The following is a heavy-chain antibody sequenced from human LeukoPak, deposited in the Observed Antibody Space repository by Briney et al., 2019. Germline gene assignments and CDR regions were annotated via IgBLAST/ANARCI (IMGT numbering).Heavy chain of an antibody. D-gene: IGHD3-22*01. CDR1: GYTLTELS. V-gene: IGHV1-24*01. CDR3: ATPRTYYYDSSSYYYFDY. Sequence: ASVKVSCKVSGYTLTELSMHWVRQAPGKGLEWMGGLDPEDGETIYAQKFQGRVTMTEDTSTDTAYMELSSLRSEDTAVYYCATPRTYYYDSSSYYYFDYWGQGTLVTVSS. CDR2: LDPEDGET. J-gene: IGHJ4*02.